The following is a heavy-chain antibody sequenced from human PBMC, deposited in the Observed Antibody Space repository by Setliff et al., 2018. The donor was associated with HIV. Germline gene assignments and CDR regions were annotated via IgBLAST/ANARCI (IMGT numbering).Heavy chain of an antibody. D-gene: IGHD2-15*01. V-gene: IGHV1-69*10. Sequence: SVKVSCKASGGIGTYAISWVRQAPGQGLEWMGGSIPNYSVETQKFRDRVSIYVDQSRRTAYMELRNLRFDATALYFCARGGRWWGPNNPSPHFYHMDLWGSGTSVTVSS. CDR1: GGIGTYA. CDR2: SIPNYSVE. J-gene: IGHJ6*04. CDR3: ARGGRWWGPNNPSPHFYHMDL.